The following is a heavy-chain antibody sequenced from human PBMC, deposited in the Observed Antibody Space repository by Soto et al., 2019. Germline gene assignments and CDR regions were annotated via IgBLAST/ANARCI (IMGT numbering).Heavy chain of an antibody. CDR1: GFTFRSKW. V-gene: IGHV3-7*01. Sequence: GGSLRLSCVASGFTFRSKWMTWVRQAPGKGLEWVANINEDGSEKSYVDSVKGRFTISRDNAESSLYLQMNSLRAEDTAEYYCARAFYYYYMDVWGKGTTVTVSS. CDR2: INEDGSEK. J-gene: IGHJ6*03. CDR3: ARAFYYYYMDV.